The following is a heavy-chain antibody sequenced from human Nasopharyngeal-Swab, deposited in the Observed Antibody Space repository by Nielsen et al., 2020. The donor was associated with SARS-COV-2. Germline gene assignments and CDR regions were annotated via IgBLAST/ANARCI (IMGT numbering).Heavy chain of an antibody. Sequence: GESLKISCAASGFTFSSYAMHWVRQAPGKGLEWVAVISYDGSNKYYADSVKGRFTISRDNSKNSLYLQMNSLRAEDTAVYYCASNALPYYFDYWGQGTLVTVSS. D-gene: IGHD2-2*01. CDR1: GFTFSSYA. CDR2: ISYDGSNK. V-gene: IGHV3-30-3*01. CDR3: ASNALPYYFDY. J-gene: IGHJ4*02.